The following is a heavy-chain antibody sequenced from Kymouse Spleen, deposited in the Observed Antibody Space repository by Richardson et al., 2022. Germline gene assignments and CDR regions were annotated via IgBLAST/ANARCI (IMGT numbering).Heavy chain of an antibody. D-gene: IGHD4-11,IGHD4-11*01. V-gene: IGHV3-7*01. Sequence: EVQLVESGGGLVQPGGSLRLSCAASGFTFSSYWMSWVRQAPGKGLEWVANIKQDGSEKYYVDSVKGRFTISRDNAKNSLYLQMNSLRAEDTAVYYCARDDYSNYVVLDYYYGMDVWGQGTTVTVSS. CDR3: ARDDYSNYVVLDYYYGMDV. CDR1: GFTFSSYW. CDR2: IKQDGSEK. J-gene: IGHJ6*02.